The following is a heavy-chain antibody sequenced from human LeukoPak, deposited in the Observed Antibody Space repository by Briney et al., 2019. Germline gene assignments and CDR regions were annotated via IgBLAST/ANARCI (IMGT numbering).Heavy chain of an antibody. CDR2: IYHSGT. J-gene: IGHJ4*02. CDR1: GVSISSYF. V-gene: IGHV4-38-2*02. CDR3: ARDPGYSSGWNYFDY. Sequence: SETLSLTCTVSGVSISSYFWSWIRQPPGKGLEWIGTIYHSGTYYNPSLESRVTISVDTSKNQFSLKLSSVTAADTAVYHCARDPGYSSGWNYFDYWGQGTLVTVSS. D-gene: IGHD6-19*01.